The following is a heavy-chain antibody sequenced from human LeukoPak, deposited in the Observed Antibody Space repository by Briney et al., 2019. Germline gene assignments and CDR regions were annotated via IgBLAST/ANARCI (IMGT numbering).Heavy chain of an antibody. V-gene: IGHV3-49*04. D-gene: IGHD6-13*01. J-gene: IGHJ4*02. CDR1: GFTFGDYA. Sequence: GGSLRLSCTASGFTFGDYAMSWVRQAPGKGLEWVGFIRSKACGGTTEYAASVKGRFTISRDDSKSIAYLQMNSLKTEDTAVYYCTRGIKPGSWYPGGFDYWGQGTLVTVSS. CDR3: TRGIKPGSWYPGGFDY. CDR2: IRSKACGGTT.